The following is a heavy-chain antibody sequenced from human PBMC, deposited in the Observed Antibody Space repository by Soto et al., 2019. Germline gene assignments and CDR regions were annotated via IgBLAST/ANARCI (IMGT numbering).Heavy chain of an antibody. D-gene: IGHD3-16*01. CDR3: VRDYGND. CDR2: LNEDGSEK. V-gene: IGHV3-7*04. J-gene: IGHJ4*02. CDR1: GFTFSSNW. Sequence: VQLVESGGDLVQPGGSLRLSCEVSGFTFSSNWMSWVRQAPGKGLEWVARLNEDGSEKQYVDSVKGRFTISRDNAKKSLYLQMSSLRADDTAVYYWVRDYGNDWGQGTLVTVSS.